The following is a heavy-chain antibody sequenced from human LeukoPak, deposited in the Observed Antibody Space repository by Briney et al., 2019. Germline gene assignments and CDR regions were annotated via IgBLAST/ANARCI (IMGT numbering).Heavy chain of an antibody. CDR3: ARGGVGYCSSTSCYGYYYGMDV. CDR2: IIPILGIA. V-gene: IGHV1-69*04. J-gene: IGHJ6*02. CDR1: GGTFSSYA. D-gene: IGHD2-2*01. Sequence: GDSVKVSCKASGGTFSSYAISWVRQAPGQGLEWMGRIIPILGIANYAQKFQGRVTITADKSTSTAYMELSSLRSEDTAVYYCARGGVGYCSSTSCYGYYYGMDVWGQGTTVTVSS.